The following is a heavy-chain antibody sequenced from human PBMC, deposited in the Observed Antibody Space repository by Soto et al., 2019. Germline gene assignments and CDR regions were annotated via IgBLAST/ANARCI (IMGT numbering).Heavy chain of an antibody. J-gene: IGHJ5*02. CDR1: GGTFSSYA. CDR3: ARDLDNWNDGGGFDP. D-gene: IGHD1-1*01. CDR2: IIPIFGTA. Sequence: QVQLVQCGAEVRKPGSSVKVSCKASGGTFSSYAISWVRQAPGQGLEWMGGIIPIFGTANYAQKFQGRVTITADESTSTAYMELSSLRSEDTAVYYCARDLDNWNDGGGFDPWGQGTLVTVSS. V-gene: IGHV1-69*12.